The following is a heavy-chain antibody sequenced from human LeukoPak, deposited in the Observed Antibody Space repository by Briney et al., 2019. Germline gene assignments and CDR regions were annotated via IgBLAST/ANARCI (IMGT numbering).Heavy chain of an antibody. CDR3: AKGRDGYNSDFDY. Sequence: AGGSLRLSCAASGFTFSSYAMNWVRQAPVKGLEWVSTISGSGGSTYYADSVKGRFTISRDNSKNTLYLQMNSLRAEDTAVYYCAKGRDGYNSDFDYWGQGTLVTVSS. V-gene: IGHV3-23*01. CDR2: ISGSGGST. D-gene: IGHD5-12*01. CDR1: GFTFSSYA. J-gene: IGHJ4*02.